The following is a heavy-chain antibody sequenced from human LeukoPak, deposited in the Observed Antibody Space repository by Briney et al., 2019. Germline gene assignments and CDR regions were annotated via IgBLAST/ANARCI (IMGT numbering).Heavy chain of an antibody. CDR2: IYFTGSA. CDR1: GGSISSYY. CDR3: ARHVWLQPFDY. D-gene: IGHD3-9*01. V-gene: IGHV4-59*08. Sequence: SETLSLTCTVSGGSISSYYWSWIRQPPGKGLEWIGYIYFTGSATYNPSLKSRVTISGDTSKNQFSLNLSSVTAADTAVYYCARHVWLQPFDYWGQGTLVTVSS. J-gene: IGHJ4*02.